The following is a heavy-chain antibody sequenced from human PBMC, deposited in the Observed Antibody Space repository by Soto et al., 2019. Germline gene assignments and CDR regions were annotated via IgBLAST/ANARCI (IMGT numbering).Heavy chain of an antibody. V-gene: IGHV4-30-4*08. J-gene: IGHJ4*02. CDR2: IYNGGIT. CDR3: ARAPVGFDTISYFDY. Sequence: SETLSLTWTVSGDSVSSVGFHGAWLLRPTGKGLELIVYIYNGGITYYRPSLESRMHMSLDATRNHYSLRLTSVTAADTAVYFCARAPVGFDTISYFDYWGQGKLVTSPQ. D-gene: IGHD3-9*01. CDR1: GDSVSSVGFH.